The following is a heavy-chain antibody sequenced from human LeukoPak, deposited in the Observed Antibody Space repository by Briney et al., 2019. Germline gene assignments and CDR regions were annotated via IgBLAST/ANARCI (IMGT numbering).Heavy chain of an antibody. CDR3: ARGGSEYYYDSSGPYYFDY. J-gene: IGHJ4*02. CDR1: GYSIRSSYY. CDR2: VLQSGST. V-gene: IGHV4-38-2*01. Sequence: SETLSLTCAVSGYSIRSSYYWGWIRQPPGKGLEWIGSVLQSGSTYYNLSLKSRVTISVDTSKNQFSLKLSSVTAADTAVYYCARGGSEYYYDSSGPYYFDYWGQGTLVTVSS. D-gene: IGHD3-22*01.